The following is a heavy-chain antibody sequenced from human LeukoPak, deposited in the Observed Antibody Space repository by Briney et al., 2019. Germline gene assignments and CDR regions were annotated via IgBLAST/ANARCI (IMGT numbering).Heavy chain of an antibody. V-gene: IGHV4-4*07. J-gene: IGHJ4*02. CDR2: IYTSGST. Sequence: SETLSLTCTISGGSISSYYWSWIRQPAGKGLEWIGRIYTSGSTNYNPSLKSRVTISVDTSENQFSLKLNSVTAADTAVYYCVALLAAAGYYWGQGNLVTVSS. CDR1: GGSISSYY. CDR3: VALLAAAGYY. D-gene: IGHD6-13*01.